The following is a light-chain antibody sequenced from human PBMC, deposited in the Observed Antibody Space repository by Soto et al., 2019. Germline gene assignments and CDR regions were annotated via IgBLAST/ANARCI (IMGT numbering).Light chain of an antibody. CDR2: GAS. CDR1: QAISSAS. V-gene: IGKV3-20*01. Sequence: VLTQSPGTLSLSPGERVTLSCRTSQAISSASLAWYQQKPGQAPRLLIYGASSRATGIPDRFSGSGSGTDFSLTISRLEPEDFAVYYCQQYGSSPRTFGQGTQLEIK. CDR3: QQYGSSPRT. J-gene: IGKJ2*02.